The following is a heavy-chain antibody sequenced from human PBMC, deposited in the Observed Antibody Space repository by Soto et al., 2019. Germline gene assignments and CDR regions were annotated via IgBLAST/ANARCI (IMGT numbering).Heavy chain of an antibody. V-gene: IGHV4-34*01. CDR2: INYSGGT. D-gene: IGHD3-10*01. Sequence: PSETLSLTCTVYGGSFSGYYWCWISQPPGKGLEWIGDINYSGGTNYNPSLKSRVTISVDTSKNQFSLKLSSVTAADTAVYYCARVGGFGATTIDYWGQGTLVTVSS. CDR1: GGSFSGYY. J-gene: IGHJ4*02. CDR3: ARVGGFGATTIDY.